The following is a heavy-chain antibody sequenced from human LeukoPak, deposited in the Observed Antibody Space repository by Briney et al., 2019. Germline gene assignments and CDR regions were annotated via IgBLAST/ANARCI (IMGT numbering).Heavy chain of an antibody. CDR2: IYHSGST. J-gene: IGHJ3*02. CDR3: ARNPPVAMIVVVRAFDI. V-gene: IGHV4-4*02. D-gene: IGHD3-22*01. CDR1: GGSISSSNW. Sequence: SETLSLTCAVSGGSISSSNWWSWVRQPPGQGLEWIGEIYHSGSTNYNPSLKSRVTISVDKSKNQFSLKLSSVTAADTAVYYCARNPPVAMIVVVRAFDIWGQGTMVTVSS.